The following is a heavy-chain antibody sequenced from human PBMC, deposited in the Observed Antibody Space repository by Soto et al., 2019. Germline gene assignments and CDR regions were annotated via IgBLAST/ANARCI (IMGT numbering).Heavy chain of an antibody. V-gene: IGHV4-34*01. CDR3: ARGQRAYCSSTSCRSRKSIAAAWYFDY. CDR1: GGSFRGYY. CDR2: IKNSGGT. J-gene: IGHJ4*02. D-gene: IGHD2-2*01. Sequence: SVSLPLPCAVCGGSFRGYYWRCFCQPPRKGLEWMGGIKNSGGTKYDPSRKRRVTISVDTSKNQFSLKLSSVTAADTAVYYCARGQRAYCSSTSCRSRKSIAAAWYFDYWGQGTLVTVSS.